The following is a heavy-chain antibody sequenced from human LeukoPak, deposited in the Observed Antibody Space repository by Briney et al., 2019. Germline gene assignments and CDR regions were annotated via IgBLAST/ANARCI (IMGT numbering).Heavy chain of an antibody. Sequence: GGSLRLSCAASGFTFSSYWMTWVRQAPGKGLEWVANIKQDDSEIYYVDSVKGRFTISRDNAKNSLSLQMSSLRAEDTAVYYCVRDMHVWGQGTTVTVSS. J-gene: IGHJ6*02. CDR1: GFTFSSYW. V-gene: IGHV3-7*01. CDR2: IKQDDSEI. CDR3: VRDMHV.